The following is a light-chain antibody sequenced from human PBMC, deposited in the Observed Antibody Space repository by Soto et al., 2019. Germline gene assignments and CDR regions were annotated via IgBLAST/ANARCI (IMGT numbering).Light chain of an antibody. Sequence: IVVTQSPATLSLSPGERSTLSCRASQSVSSYSAWYQQKPGRAPSLLIYDASTRATGVPARFSGSGSGTDFTLTISSLEPEDFAVYYCQQRSNWPPWTFGQGTKVEIK. CDR2: DAS. CDR3: QQRSNWPPWT. V-gene: IGKV3-11*01. J-gene: IGKJ1*01. CDR1: QSVSSY.